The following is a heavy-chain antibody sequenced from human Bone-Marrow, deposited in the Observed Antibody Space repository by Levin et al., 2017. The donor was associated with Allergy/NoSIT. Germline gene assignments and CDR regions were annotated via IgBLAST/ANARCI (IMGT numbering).Heavy chain of an antibody. J-gene: IGHJ4*02. V-gene: IGHV3-53*01. CDR3: ARDVSGSWHDY. Sequence: GGSLRLSCAASGLSVSTDYMSWVRQAPGKGLEWVSIIYDGGNTYYAGSVKGRFTISRDISKNTLYLQMNSLRVEDTAVYYCARDVSGSWHDYWGQGILVTVSS. CDR1: GLSVSTDY. D-gene: IGHD1-26*01. CDR2: IYDGGNT.